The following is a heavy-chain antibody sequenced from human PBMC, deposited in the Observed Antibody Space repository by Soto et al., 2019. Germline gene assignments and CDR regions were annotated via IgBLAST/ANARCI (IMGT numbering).Heavy chain of an antibody. J-gene: IGHJ2*01. D-gene: IGHD6-13*01. V-gene: IGHV3-11*05. CDR2: INSSSSYT. CDR3: ARIIAAAGGRRYFDL. CDR1: GYSFGDYY. Sequence: QVQLVESGGGWVKPGGALRLSCAASGYSFGDYYMSWIRQAPGKGLEWISYINSSSSYTNYADSVKGRFTISRDNAKNSLYLQMNSLRAEDTAVYYCARIIAAAGGRRYFDLWGRGTLVTVSS.